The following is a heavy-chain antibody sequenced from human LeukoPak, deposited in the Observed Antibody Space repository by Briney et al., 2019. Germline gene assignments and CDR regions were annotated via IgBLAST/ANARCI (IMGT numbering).Heavy chain of an antibody. CDR1: GFTFSSYE. CDR3: ARGPGSYPPYNWFDP. Sequence: GGSLRLSCAASGFTFSSYEMNWVRQAPGKGLEWVSSITASSTAIYSADSVKGRFTISRDNAKNFLYLQMNSLRAEDTAVYYCARGPGSYPPYNWFDPWGQGTLVTVSS. J-gene: IGHJ5*02. CDR2: ITASSTAI. V-gene: IGHV3-48*03. D-gene: IGHD1-26*01.